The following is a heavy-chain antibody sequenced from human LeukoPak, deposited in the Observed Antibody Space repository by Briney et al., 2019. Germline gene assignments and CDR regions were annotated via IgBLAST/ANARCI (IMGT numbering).Heavy chain of an antibody. CDR3: ARAVAGRWVFDY. V-gene: IGHV3-13*01. Sequence: PGGSLRLSCAASGFTFSSYDMHWVRQATGKGLEWVSAIGTAGDTYYPGSVKGRFTISRENAKNSLYLQMNSLRAGDTAVYYCARAVAGRWVFDYWGQGTLVTVSS. J-gene: IGHJ4*02. D-gene: IGHD6-19*01. CDR2: IGTAGDT. CDR1: GFTFSSYD.